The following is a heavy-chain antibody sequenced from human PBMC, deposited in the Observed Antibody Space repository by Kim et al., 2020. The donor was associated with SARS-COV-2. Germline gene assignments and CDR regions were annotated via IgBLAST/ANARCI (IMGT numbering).Heavy chain of an antibody. CDR1: GFTFTNVR. CDR2: INSKIDGETT. J-gene: IGHJ4*02. V-gene: IGHV3-15*01. D-gene: IGHD6-19*01. Sequence: GGSLRLSCAVSGFTFTNVRMSWVRQTPGKGLEWVGRINSKIDGETTDYAASVKGRVSISRDEAKNTLYLQMTSLKIEDTAVYYRTTHRVVAGLFDYWGQGTLITVSS. CDR3: TTHRVVAGLFDY.